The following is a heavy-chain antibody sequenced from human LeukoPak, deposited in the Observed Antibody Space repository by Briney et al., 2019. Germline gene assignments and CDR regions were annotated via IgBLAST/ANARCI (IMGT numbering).Heavy chain of an antibody. V-gene: IGHV3-30*02. J-gene: IGHJ4*02. Sequence: AGGSLRLSCAASGLTFSSYWMHWVRQAPGKGLEWVAFIRYDGSNKYYADSVKGRFTISRDNSKNTLYLQMNSLRAEDTAVYYCAKDRRYGSGSYCFDYWGQGTLVTVSS. CDR3: AKDRRYGSGSYCFDY. D-gene: IGHD3-10*01. CDR2: IRYDGSNK. CDR1: GLTFSSYW.